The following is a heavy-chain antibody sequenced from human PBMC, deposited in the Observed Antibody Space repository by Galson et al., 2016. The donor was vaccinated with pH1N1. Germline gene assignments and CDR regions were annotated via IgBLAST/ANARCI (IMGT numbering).Heavy chain of an antibody. CDR3: TRDRAFGDCGGASDI. Sequence: SLRLSCAASGFTFSRYWMHWVRQGPGKGLVWVSRINSDGSSRSHAGSVEGRFTISRDNAKKTLYLQMNSLRAEDTGVYYCTRDRAFGDCGGASDIWGQGTMVTVSS. CDR1: GFTFSRYW. D-gene: IGHD2-21*02. CDR2: INSDGSSR. V-gene: IGHV3-74*01. J-gene: IGHJ3*02.